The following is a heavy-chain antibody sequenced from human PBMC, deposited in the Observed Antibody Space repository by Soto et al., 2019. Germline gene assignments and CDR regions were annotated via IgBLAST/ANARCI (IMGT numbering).Heavy chain of an antibody. Sequence: EVQVVESGGGLVKPGGSLRLSCNFSFSMYSMDWVRQAPGKGREWVASISSGSAFIKYAESVKGRFTISRDNAKNSVSLQMNSLRVEDTAMYYCTRDQGGSYDSWFDPWGRGTLVSVSS. J-gene: IGHJ5*02. CDR1: FSMYS. D-gene: IGHD1-26*01. CDR3: TRDQGGSYDSWFDP. V-gene: IGHV3-21*01. CDR2: ISSGSAFI.